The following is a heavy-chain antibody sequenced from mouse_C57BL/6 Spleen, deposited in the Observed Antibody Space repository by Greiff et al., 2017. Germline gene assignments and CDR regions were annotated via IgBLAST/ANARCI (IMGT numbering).Heavy chain of an antibody. CDR3: AKNCAVVADFDF. D-gene: IGHD1-1*01. CDR1: GFSLTSYG. J-gene: IGHJ1*03. CDR2: IWRGGST. Sequence: VQLQQSGPGLVQPSQSLSITCTVSGFSLTSYGVHWVRQSPGKGLEWLGVIWRGGSTDYNAAYMSRLCITNDNSKSHVFFKMNSLQADDTAIYYCAKNCAVVADFDFWGKGTTVTVSS. V-gene: IGHV2-5*01.